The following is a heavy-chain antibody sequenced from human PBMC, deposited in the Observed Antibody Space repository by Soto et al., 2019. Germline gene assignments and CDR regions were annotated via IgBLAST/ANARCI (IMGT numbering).Heavy chain of an antibody. D-gene: IGHD5-18*01. Sequence: ASVKVSCKASGGTFSSYAISWVRQAPGQGLEWMGGIIPIFGTANYAQKFQGRVTITADESTSTAYMELSSLRSEDTAVYYCARDSRGYSYGHHYYYYGMDVWGQGTTVTVSS. CDR1: GGTFSSYA. V-gene: IGHV1-69*13. J-gene: IGHJ6*02. CDR3: ARDSRGYSYGHHYYYYGMDV. CDR2: IIPIFGTA.